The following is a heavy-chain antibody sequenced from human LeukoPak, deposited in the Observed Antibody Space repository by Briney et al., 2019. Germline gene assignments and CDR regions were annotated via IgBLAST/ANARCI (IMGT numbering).Heavy chain of an antibody. CDR2: IYSGGST. CDR3: ARDRHGGDRYRVDP. CDR1: GFTVSNNY. V-gene: IGHV3-53*01. Sequence: GGSLRLSCAASGFTVSNNYMSWVRQAPGKGLEWVSVIYSGGSTYYADSVKGRFTISRDNSKNTLYLQMNSLRAEDTAVYYCARDRHGGDRYRVDPWGQGTLVTVSS. J-gene: IGHJ5*02. D-gene: IGHD5-12*01.